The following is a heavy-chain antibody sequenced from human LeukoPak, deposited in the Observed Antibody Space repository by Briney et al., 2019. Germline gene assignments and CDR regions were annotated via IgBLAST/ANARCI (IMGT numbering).Heavy chain of an antibody. CDR2: ISHNGETK. CDR1: GFTFSDHY. V-gene: IGHV3-11*01. Sequence: GGSLRLACAASGFTFSDHYMIWLRQAPGKGLEAISYISHNGETKYYADSVKGRLSISRDNAKSSLYLQMNSLRVEDTAVYYCARDRHGYFDYWGQGTLVTVSS. CDR3: ARDRHGYFDY. J-gene: IGHJ4*02. D-gene: IGHD6-13*01.